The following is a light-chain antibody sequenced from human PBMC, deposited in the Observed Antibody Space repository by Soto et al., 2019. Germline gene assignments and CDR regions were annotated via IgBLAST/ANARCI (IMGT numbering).Light chain of an antibody. CDR1: ISDVGAYNL. J-gene: IGLJ2*01. CDR3: SAYTGSSTVV. V-gene: IGLV2-14*01. Sequence: QSALTQPASVSGSAGQSITISCTGTISDVGAYNLVSWYQQHPGKAPKLMIYEVSNRPSGVSTRFSGSKSGNTASLTISGLQAEDEGDYYCSAYTGSSTVVFGGGTKVTVL. CDR2: EVS.